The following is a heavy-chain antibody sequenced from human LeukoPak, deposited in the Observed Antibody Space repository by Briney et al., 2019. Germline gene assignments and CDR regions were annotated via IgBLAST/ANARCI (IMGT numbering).Heavy chain of an antibody. CDR2: IWYDGSNK. J-gene: IGHJ4*02. V-gene: IGHV3-33*01. CDR3: ARGPSGYHNT. Sequence: QPGGSLRLSCAASGFTFSSYGMHWVRQAPGKGLEWVAYIWYDGSNKYYADSVKGRFTISRDNSKNTLYLQMNSLRAEDTAVYYCARGPSGYHNTGGQGTLVTVSS. D-gene: IGHD5-12*01. CDR1: GFTFSSYG.